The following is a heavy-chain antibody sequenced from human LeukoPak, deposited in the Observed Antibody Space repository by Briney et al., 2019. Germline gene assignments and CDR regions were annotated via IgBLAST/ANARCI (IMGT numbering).Heavy chain of an antibody. CDR1: GYTFTSYY. Sequence: ASVKVSRKASGYTFTSYYMHWVRQAPGQGLEWMGIINPSGGSTSYAQKFQGRVTMTRDTSTSTVYMELSSLRSEDTAVYYCARAEAYCSGGSCYFGYFDYWGQGTLVTVSS. V-gene: IGHV1-46*01. J-gene: IGHJ4*02. CDR2: INPSGGST. CDR3: ARAEAYCSGGSCYFGYFDY. D-gene: IGHD2-15*01.